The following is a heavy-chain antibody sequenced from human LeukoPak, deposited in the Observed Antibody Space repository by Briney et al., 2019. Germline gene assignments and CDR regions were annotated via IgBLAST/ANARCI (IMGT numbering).Heavy chain of an antibody. CDR3: ARGGTPGYSSGRIDY. CDR2: IYSAGNT. CDR1: GFTVSSNY. V-gene: IGHV3-53*04. J-gene: IGHJ4*02. D-gene: IGHD6-19*01. Sequence: PGGSLRLSCVASGFTVSSNYMSWDRQAPGKGLEWVSVIYSAGNTYYADSVKGRFTISRHNSENTLYLHMNSLRVEDTAVYFCARGGTPGYSSGRIDYWGQGTLVTVSS.